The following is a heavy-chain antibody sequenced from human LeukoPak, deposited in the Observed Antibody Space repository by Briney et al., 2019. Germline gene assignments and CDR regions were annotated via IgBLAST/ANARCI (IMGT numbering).Heavy chain of an antibody. V-gene: IGHV4-39*07. J-gene: IGHJ5*02. CDR3: AREGSGTRWFDP. D-gene: IGHD3-10*01. CDR2: IYYSGST. Sequence: SETLSLTCTVSGGSISSSSYYWGWIRQPPGKGLEWIGSIYYSGSTYYNPSLKSRVTISVDTSKNQFSLKLSSVTAADTAVYYCAREGSGTRWFDPWCQGTLVTVSS. CDR1: GGSISSSSYY.